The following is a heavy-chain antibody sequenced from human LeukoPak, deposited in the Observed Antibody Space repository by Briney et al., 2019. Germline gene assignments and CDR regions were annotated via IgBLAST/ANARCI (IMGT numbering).Heavy chain of an antibody. CDR2: IKQDGGEK. J-gene: IGHJ4*02. CDR3: ARERTTIVSGTTIGAY. V-gene: IGHV3-7*01. CDR1: GFTFSNFW. Sequence: TGGSLRLSCAASGFTFSNFWMSWVRQAPGKGLEWVANIKQDGGEKYYVDSVKGRFTISRENAKNSLFLQMNSLTADDTAVYYCARERTTIVSGTTIGAYWGQGTMVTVSS. D-gene: IGHD2/OR15-2a*01.